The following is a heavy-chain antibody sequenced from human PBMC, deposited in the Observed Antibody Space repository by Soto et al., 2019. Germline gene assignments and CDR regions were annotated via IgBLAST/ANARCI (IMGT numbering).Heavy chain of an antibody. CDR1: GFTFSSYS. D-gene: IGHD2-15*01. V-gene: IGHV3-48*01. J-gene: IGHJ3*02. Sequence: HPGGSLRLSCAASGFTFSSYSMNWDRQAPGKGLEWVSYISSSSSTIYYADSVKGRFTISRDNAKNSLYLQMYSLRAEDTAVYYCARDYCSGGSCFAFDIWGQGTMVTVS. CDR2: ISSSSSTI. CDR3: ARDYCSGGSCFAFDI.